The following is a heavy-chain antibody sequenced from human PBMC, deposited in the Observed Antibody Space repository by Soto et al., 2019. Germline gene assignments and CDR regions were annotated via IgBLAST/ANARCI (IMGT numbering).Heavy chain of an antibody. Sequence: GESLKISCNGSGYIFTSYWIGWVRQMPGKGLGWMGIIYPGDSDTRYSPSFQGQVTISADKSISTAYLQWSSLKASDTAMYYCARLTVDTAMVSYYYYYYGMDVWGQGTTVTVSS. CDR3: ARLTVDTAMVSYYYYYYGMDV. CDR1: GYIFTSYW. D-gene: IGHD5-18*01. J-gene: IGHJ6*02. V-gene: IGHV5-51*01. CDR2: IYPGDSDT.